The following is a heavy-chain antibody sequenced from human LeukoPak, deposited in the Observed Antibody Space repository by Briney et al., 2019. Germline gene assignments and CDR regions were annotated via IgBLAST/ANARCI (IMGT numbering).Heavy chain of an antibody. V-gene: IGHV4-59*01. D-gene: IGHD6-19*01. J-gene: IGHJ4*02. Sequence: SSETRSLTCTVSVGSISSYYWSWIRPPPGGGRGWIGYIYYSGSTNYNPSLKSRVNISVDTSKNQFSLKLSSVTAADTAVYYCARASSGWYGVDYWGQGTLVTVSS. CDR1: VGSISSYY. CDR2: IYYSGST. CDR3: ARASSGWYGVDY.